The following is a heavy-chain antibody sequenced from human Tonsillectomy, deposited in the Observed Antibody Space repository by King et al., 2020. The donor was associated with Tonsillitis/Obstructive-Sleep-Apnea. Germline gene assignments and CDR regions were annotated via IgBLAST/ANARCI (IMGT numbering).Heavy chain of an antibody. J-gene: IGHJ5*02. D-gene: IGHD2-2*01. V-gene: IGHV1-2*06. CDR2: INPNSGGT. CDR3: ARDLLDIVVVPAAQSGWFDP. CDR1: GYTFTGYY. Sequence: VQLVESGAEVKKPGASVKVSCKASGYTFTGYYMHWVRQAPGRGLEWMGRINPNSGGTNYAQKFQGRVTMTRDTSISTAYMELSRLRSDDTAVYYCARDLLDIVVVPAAQSGWFDPWGQGTLVTVSS.